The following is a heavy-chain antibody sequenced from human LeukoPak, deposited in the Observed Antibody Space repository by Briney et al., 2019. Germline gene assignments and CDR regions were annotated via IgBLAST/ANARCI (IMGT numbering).Heavy chain of an antibody. V-gene: IGHV4-61*02. D-gene: IGHD6-6*01. CDR2: IYTSGST. J-gene: IGHJ5*02. Sequence: KPSETLSLTCTVSGGSISSSSYYWGWIRQPAGKGLEWIGRIYTSGSTNYNPSLKSRVTMSVDTSKNQFSLKLSSVTAADTAVYYCARELSIPSSSSTANWFDPWGQGTLVTVSS. CDR1: GGSISSSSYY. CDR3: ARELSIPSSSSTANWFDP.